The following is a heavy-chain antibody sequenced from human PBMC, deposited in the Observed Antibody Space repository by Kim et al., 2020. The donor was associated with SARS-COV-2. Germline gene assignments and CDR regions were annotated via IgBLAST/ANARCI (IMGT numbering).Heavy chain of an antibody. CDR3: ARGAASFDY. Sequence: STNSNPSLKSRVTMSVDTSKNQFSLKLSSVTAADTAVYYCARGAASFDYWGQGTLVTVSS. D-gene: IGHD1-26*01. V-gene: IGHV4-4*07. CDR2: ST. J-gene: IGHJ4*02.